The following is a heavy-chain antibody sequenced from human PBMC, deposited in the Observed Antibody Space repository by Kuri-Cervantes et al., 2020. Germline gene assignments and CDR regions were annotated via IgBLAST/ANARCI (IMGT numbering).Heavy chain of an antibody. V-gene: IGHV4-39*07. CDR1: GGSISSSSYY. D-gene: IGHD1-26*01. Sequence: SETLSLTCTVSGGSISSSSYYWGWIRQPPGKGLEWIGSIYSSGSTNYNPSLKSRVTISVDTSKNQFSLKLSSVTAADTAVYYCARGPRWVRSRYNWFDPWGQGTLVTVSS. CDR3: ARGPRWVRSRYNWFDP. CDR2: IYSSGST. J-gene: IGHJ5*02.